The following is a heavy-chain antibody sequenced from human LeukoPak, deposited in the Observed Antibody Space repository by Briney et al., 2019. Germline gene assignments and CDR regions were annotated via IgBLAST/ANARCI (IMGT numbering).Heavy chain of an antibody. D-gene: IGHD6-19*01. CDR3: ARDGSGYSSGWLVRGIGY. CDR2: ISYDGSNK. J-gene: IGHJ4*02. Sequence: GGSLRLSCAASGFTFSSYAMHWVRQAPGKGLEWVAVISYDGSNKYYADSVKGRFTISRDNSKNTLYLQMNSLRAEDTAVYYCARDGSGYSSGWLVRGIGYWGQGTLVTVSS. CDR1: GFTFSSYA. V-gene: IGHV3-30*04.